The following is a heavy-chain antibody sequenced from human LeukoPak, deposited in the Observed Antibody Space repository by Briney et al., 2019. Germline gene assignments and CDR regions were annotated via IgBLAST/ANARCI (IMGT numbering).Heavy chain of an antibody. CDR3: ARRNGDYHAFDI. CDR1: GGSISSYY. V-gene: IGHV4-59*08. Sequence: SETLSLTCTVSGGSISSYYWSWIRQPPGKGLEWIGYIYYSGSTNYNPSLKSRVTISVDTSKNQFSLKLSSVTAADTAVYYCARRNGDYHAFDIWGQGTMVTVSS. CDR2: IYYSGST. J-gene: IGHJ3*02. D-gene: IGHD4-17*01.